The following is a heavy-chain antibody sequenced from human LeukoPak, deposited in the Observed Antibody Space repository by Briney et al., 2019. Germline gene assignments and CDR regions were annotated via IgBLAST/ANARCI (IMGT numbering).Heavy chain of an antibody. CDR3: ARDGQAFGVVMI. V-gene: IGHV4-59*12. Sequence: SETLSLTCTVSGGSISSYYWSWIRQPPGKGLEWIGYIYYSGSTYYNPSLKSRVTISVDTSKNQFSLKLSSVTAADTAVYYCARDGQAFGVVMIWGQETLVTVSS. CDR2: IYYSGST. D-gene: IGHD3-3*01. J-gene: IGHJ4*02. CDR1: GGSISSYY.